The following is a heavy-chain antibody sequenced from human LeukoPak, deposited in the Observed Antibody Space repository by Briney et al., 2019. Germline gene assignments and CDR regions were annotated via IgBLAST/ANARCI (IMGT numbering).Heavy chain of an antibody. CDR1: GFTFSSYW. CDR3: AKDLCSGYYDSSGYCNFDY. D-gene: IGHD3-22*01. Sequence: GGSLRLSCAASGFTFSSYWMSWVRQAPGKGLEWVANIKQDGSEKYYVDSVKGRFTISRDNAKNSLYLQMNSLRAEDTAVYYCAKDLCSGYYDSSGYCNFDYWGQGTLVTVSS. J-gene: IGHJ4*02. V-gene: IGHV3-7*01. CDR2: IKQDGSEK.